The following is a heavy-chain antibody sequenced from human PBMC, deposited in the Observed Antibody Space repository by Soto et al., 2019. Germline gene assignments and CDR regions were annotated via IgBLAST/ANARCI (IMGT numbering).Heavy chain of an antibody. CDR3: AKDPTIFGVVTPDY. CDR1: GFTFSSYA. V-gene: IGHV3-23*01. J-gene: IGHJ4*02. CDR2: ISGSGGST. D-gene: IGHD3-3*01. Sequence: SLRLSCAASGFTFSSYAMSWVRQAPGKGLEWVSAISGSGGSTYYADSVKGRFTISRDNSKNTLYLQMNSLRAEDTAVYYCAKDPTIFGVVTPDYWGQGTLVTVSS.